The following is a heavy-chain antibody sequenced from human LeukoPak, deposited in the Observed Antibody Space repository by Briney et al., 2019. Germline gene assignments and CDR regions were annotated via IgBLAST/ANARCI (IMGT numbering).Heavy chain of an antibody. J-gene: IGHJ4*02. CDR2: ITPTFGTA. CDR3: ARASSDDTAMATPFAY. CDR1: GGTFSNYA. V-gene: IGHV1-69*01. Sequence: GASVKVSCKASGGTFSNYAINWVRQAPGQGLEWMGGITPTFGTANYVQKFQGRVTITADESTSTAYMDLSRLRSEDTAIYYCARASSDDTAMATPFAYWGQGTLVIVSS. D-gene: IGHD5-18*01.